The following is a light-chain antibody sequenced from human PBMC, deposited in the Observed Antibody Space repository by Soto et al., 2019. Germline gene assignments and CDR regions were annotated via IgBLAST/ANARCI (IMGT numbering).Light chain of an antibody. V-gene: IGKV3-11*01. Sequence: TQSPSTLSASVGDTVTVTCRASQSVSGWLAWFQQRPGQTPRLLIYDASTRAPGIPARFSGRGSGADFTLTISSQEPEDFAVYYCQQRSDSITFGQGTRLEIK. CDR3: QQRSDSIT. CDR1: QSVSGW. J-gene: IGKJ5*01. CDR2: DAS.